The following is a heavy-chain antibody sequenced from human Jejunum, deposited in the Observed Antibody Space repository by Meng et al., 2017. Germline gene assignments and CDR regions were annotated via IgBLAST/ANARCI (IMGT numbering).Heavy chain of an antibody. CDR2: ISPQDGDT. D-gene: IGHD3-22*01. V-gene: IGHV1-18*01. J-gene: IGHJ6*01. CDR3: GRAPRYYYDSTYQLPGPY. Sequence: ASVKVSCKASGYSFTNYGINWVRQAPGQGLEGMGWISPQDGDTKYEQKLQGRVTMTTDTATNTAYMELRSLTSDDTAVYYCGRAPRYYYDSTYQLPGPYWGQGNTV. CDR1: GYSFTNYG.